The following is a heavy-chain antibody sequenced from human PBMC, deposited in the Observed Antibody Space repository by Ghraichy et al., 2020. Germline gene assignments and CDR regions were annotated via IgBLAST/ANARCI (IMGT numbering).Heavy chain of an antibody. CDR1: GGSFSGYY. Sequence: SETLSLTCAVYGGSFSGYYWSWIRQPPGKGLEWIGEINHSGSTNYNPSLKSRVTISVDTSKNQFSLKLSSVTAADTAVYYCARRHRKELADHWGQGTLVTVSS. CDR3: ARRHRKELADH. CDR2: INHSGST. V-gene: IGHV4-34*01. J-gene: IGHJ4*02. D-gene: IGHD1-14*01.